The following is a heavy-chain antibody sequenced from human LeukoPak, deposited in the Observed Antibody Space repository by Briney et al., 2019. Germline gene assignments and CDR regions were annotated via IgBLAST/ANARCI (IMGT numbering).Heavy chain of an antibody. CDR1: GGSFSSYY. D-gene: IGHD6-6*01. J-gene: IGHJ5*02. V-gene: IGHV4-39*07. CDR3: ARDGSPISSSSVGTYNWFDP. CDR2: IYYSGST. Sequence: SETLSLTCAVYGGSFSSYYWGWIRQPPGKGLEWIGSIYYSGSTYFNPSLKSRVTISVDTSKNQFSLKLSSVTAADTAVYYCARDGSPISSSSVGTYNWFDPWAQGTLVTVSS.